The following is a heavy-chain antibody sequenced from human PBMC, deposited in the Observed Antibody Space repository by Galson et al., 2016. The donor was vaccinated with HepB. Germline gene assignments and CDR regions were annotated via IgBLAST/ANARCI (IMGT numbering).Heavy chain of an antibody. V-gene: IGHV3-23*01. Sequence: SLRLSCAASGFTLSSYAVTWVRQAPGKGLEWVSTISGSGNSILYGDSVKGRFTISRDNSKNIVYLQMNSLRAEDTALYYCAKDPNGDYIGAYDSWGQGTLVTVSS. D-gene: IGHD4-17*01. CDR2: ISGSGNSI. J-gene: IGHJ4*02. CDR1: GFTLSSYA. CDR3: AKDPNGDYIGAYDS.